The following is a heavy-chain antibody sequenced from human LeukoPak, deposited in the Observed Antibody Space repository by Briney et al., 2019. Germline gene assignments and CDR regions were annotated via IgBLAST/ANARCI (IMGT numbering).Heavy chain of an antibody. CDR3: ARDKAGPDY. CDR1: GYTFTSYD. CDR2: INIGKGNT. Sequence: ASVKVSCKASGYTFTSYDMHWVRQAPGQRPEWMGWINIGKGNTKYSEIFQGRVTITRDTSASTAYMELSSLTSEDTAVYYCARDKAGPDYWGQGTLVTVSS. V-gene: IGHV1-3*04. J-gene: IGHJ4*02.